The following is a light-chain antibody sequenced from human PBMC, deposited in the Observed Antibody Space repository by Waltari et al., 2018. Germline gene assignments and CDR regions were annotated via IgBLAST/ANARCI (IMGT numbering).Light chain of an antibody. CDR2: DVS. J-gene: IGLJ1*01. Sequence: QSALTQPRPVSGSPGQSVTISCSGTSSDLGVYNSFSWYHQHPGKAPKLMIYDVSKRPSGVPDRFSGSKSGNTASLTISGLQAEDEADYSCCSYAGSYTYVFGTGTKVTVL. V-gene: IGLV2-11*01. CDR3: CSYAGSYTYV. CDR1: SSDLGVYNS.